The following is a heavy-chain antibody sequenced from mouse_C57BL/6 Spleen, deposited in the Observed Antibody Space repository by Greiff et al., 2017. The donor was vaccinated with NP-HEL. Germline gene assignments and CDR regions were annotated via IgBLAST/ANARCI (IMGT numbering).Heavy chain of an antibody. Sequence: VQLKQSGPELVKPGASVKIPCKASGYTFTDYNMDWVKQSHGKSLEWIGDINPNNGGTIYNQKFKGKASLTVDKSSSTAYMELRSLTSEDTAVYYCAREVNYYGSSPYFDYWGQGTTLTVSS. V-gene: IGHV1-18*01. J-gene: IGHJ2*01. CDR3: AREVNYYGSSPYFDY. CDR2: INPNNGGT. CDR1: GYTFTDYN. D-gene: IGHD1-1*01.